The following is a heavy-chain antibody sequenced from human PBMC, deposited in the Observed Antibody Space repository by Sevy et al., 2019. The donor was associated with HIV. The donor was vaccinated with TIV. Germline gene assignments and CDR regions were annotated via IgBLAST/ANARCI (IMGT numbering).Heavy chain of an antibody. Sequence: GGSLRLSCAASGFTFSGSAMHWVRQASGKGLEWVGRIRSEANSYATAYAASVKGRFTISRDDSKNTAYLQMNSLKTEDTAVYYCTRHLDYGDYAGYYYYGMDVWGQGTTVTVSS. CDR3: TRHLDYGDYAGYYYYGMDV. J-gene: IGHJ6*02. D-gene: IGHD4-17*01. CDR1: GFTFSGSA. V-gene: IGHV3-73*01. CDR2: IRSEANSYAT.